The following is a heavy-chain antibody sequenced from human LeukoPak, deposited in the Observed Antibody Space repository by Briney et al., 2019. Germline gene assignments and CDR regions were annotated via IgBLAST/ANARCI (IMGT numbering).Heavy chain of an antibody. CDR1: AYTFTGYY. D-gene: IGHD4-23*01. CDR3: ARDLYGGTSATFDY. Sequence: VASVKVSCKASAYTFTGYYMHWVRQAPGQGLEWMGWINPNSGGTYYAQKFQGRVTMTSDTSISTAYMELSRLRSDNTAVYYCARDLYGGTSATFDYWGQGTLVTVSS. V-gene: IGHV1-2*02. J-gene: IGHJ4*02. CDR2: INPNSGGT.